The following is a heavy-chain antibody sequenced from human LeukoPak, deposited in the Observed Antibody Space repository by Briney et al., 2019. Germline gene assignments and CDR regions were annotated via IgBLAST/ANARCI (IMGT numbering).Heavy chain of an antibody. J-gene: IGHJ5*02. CDR1: GGTFSSYA. CDR2: IIPIFGTA. V-gene: IGHV1-69*05. CDR3: ARGSGNINWFDP. Sequence: SVKVSCKASGGTFSSYAISWVRQAPGQGLEWMGGIIPIFGTANYAQKFQGRVTITTDESTSTAYMELSSLRSEDTAVYYCARGSGNINWFDPWGQGTLVTVSS. D-gene: IGHD1-26*01.